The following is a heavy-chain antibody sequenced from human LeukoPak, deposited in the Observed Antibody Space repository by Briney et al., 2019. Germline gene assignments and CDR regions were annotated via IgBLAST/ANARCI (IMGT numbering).Heavy chain of an antibody. J-gene: IGHJ4*02. CDR3: ARQAVYYDSSGYSTVPNFFDY. CDR1: GGSISSSSYY. CDR2: TYYSGST. V-gene: IGHV4-39*01. Sequence: SETLSLTCTVSGGSISSSSYYWGWIRQPPGKGLEWIGSTYYSGSTYYNPSLKSRVTISVDTSKNQFSLKLSSVTAADTAVYYCARQAVYYDSSGYSTVPNFFDYWGQGTLVTVSS. D-gene: IGHD3-22*01.